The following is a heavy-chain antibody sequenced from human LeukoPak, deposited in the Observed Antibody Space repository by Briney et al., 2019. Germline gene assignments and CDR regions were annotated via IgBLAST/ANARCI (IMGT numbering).Heavy chain of an antibody. J-gene: IGHJ6*03. CDR3: ARGRADIVVVSAAVNRFLESLPDNYYYYYMDV. D-gene: IGHD2-2*01. Sequence: SETLSLTCAVYGGSFSGYYWRWIRQPPGKGLEWIGEINHSGSTNYNPSLKSRVTISVDTSKNQFSLKLSSVTAADTAVYYCARGRADIVVVSAAVNRFLESLPDNYYYYYMDVWGKGTTVTVSS. V-gene: IGHV4-34*01. CDR1: GGSFSGYY. CDR2: INHSGST.